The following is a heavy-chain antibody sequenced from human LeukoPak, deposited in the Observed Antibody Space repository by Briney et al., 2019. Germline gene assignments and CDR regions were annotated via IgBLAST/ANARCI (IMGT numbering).Heavy chain of an antibody. CDR3: ARGTYSSSWSGDDYFDY. CDR2: IYYSGST. Sequence: SETLSLTCTVSGGSISSYYRSWIRQPPGKGLEWIGYIYYSGSTNYNPSLKSRVTISVDTSKNQFSLKLSSVTAADTAVYYCARGTYSSSWSGDDYFDYWGQGTLVTVSS. CDR1: GGSISSYY. D-gene: IGHD6-13*01. J-gene: IGHJ4*02. V-gene: IGHV4-59*01.